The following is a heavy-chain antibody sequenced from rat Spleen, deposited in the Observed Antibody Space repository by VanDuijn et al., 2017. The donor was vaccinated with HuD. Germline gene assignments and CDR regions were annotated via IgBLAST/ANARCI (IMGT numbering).Heavy chain of an antibody. J-gene: IGHJ2*01. V-gene: IGHV5-27*01. CDR3: ATGGPYFDY. CDR2: ISPGGGST. CDR1: GFTFSNYY. D-gene: IGHD4-3*01. Sequence: EVQLVESGGGLVQPGRSLKLSCAASGFTFSNYYMAWVRQAPTKGLEWVAYISPGGGSTYYRDSVTDRFTISRDNSKSTLYLQMDSLRAEDTATYYCATGGPYFDYWGQGVMVTVSS.